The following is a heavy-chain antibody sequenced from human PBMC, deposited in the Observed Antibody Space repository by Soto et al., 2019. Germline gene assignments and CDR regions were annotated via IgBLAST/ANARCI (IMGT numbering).Heavy chain of an antibody. CDR2: LSYDGSNK. CDR1: GFTFSSYA. CDR3: ARDPLFKQLVGGYFDY. Sequence: QVQLVESGGGVVQPGRSLRLSCAASGFTFSSYAMHWVRQAQGRGLEGVAVLSYDGSNKYYADSVKGRFTISRDNSKNTLYLQMNSLRAEDTAVYYCARDPLFKQLVGGYFDYWGQGTLVTVSS. J-gene: IGHJ4*02. D-gene: IGHD6-6*01. V-gene: IGHV3-30-3*01.